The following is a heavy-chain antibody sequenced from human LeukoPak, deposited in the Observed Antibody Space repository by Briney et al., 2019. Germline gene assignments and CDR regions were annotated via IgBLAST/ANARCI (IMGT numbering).Heavy chain of an antibody. CDR2: IDASGIST. CDR1: GFTFSSYA. V-gene: IGHV3-23*01. D-gene: IGHD2-15*01. Sequence: PGGCLRLSCAASGFTFSSYAMRWVREALGKGLELVSSIDASGISTFYADSVKGPFTLSKDNSKNTLYLQMNTLRAGDIALLFCSELDCRVFFQLWRQSTLDTVSS. J-gene: IGHJ1*01. CDR3: SELDCRVFFQL.